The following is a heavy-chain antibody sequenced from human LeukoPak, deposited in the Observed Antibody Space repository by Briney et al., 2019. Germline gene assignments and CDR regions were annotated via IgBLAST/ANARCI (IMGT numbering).Heavy chain of an antibody. CDR3: AKARLMTTVVRGPFDY. V-gene: IGHV3-23*01. CDR2: ISGSGGST. J-gene: IGHJ4*02. CDR1: GFTFSSYA. Sequence: GGSLRFSCAASGFTFSSYAMSWVRQAPGKGLEWVSAISGSGGSTYYADSVKGRFTISRDNSKNTLYLQMNSLRAEDTAVYYCAKARLMTTVVRGPFDYWGQGTLVTVSS. D-gene: IGHD4-23*01.